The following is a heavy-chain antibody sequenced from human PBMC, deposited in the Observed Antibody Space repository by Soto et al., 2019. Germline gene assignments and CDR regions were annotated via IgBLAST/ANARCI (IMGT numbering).Heavy chain of an antibody. CDR1: GFSFSGHW. Sequence: EVQLVESGGDLIQPGGSLRLSCAGSGFSFSGHWMSWVRQVPGKGLEWVAKINHDGSRRYYVDSVKGRFTISRDNAKNSLYLQMDSLRVEDTAVYFCTRDVWFSFDYWGQGTLVTVPS. D-gene: IGHD3-10*01. J-gene: IGHJ4*02. CDR2: INHDGSRR. V-gene: IGHV3-7*04. CDR3: TRDVWFSFDY.